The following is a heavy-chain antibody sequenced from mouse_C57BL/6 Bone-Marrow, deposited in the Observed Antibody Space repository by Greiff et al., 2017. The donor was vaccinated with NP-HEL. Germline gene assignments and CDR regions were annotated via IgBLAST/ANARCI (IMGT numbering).Heavy chain of an antibody. CDR1: GYTFTSYW. V-gene: IGHV1-64*01. CDR3: ARWGVKTFPYFDY. J-gene: IGHJ2*01. CDR2: IHPNSGST. Sequence: QVHVKQPGAELVKPGASVKLSCKASGYTFTSYWMHWVKQRPGQGLEWIGMIHPNSGSTNYNEKFKSKATLTVDKSSSTAHMQLSSLTSEDSAVYYCARWGVKTFPYFDYWGQGTTLTVSS.